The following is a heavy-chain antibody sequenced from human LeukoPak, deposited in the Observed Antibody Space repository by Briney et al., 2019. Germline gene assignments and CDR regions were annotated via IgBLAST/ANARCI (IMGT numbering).Heavy chain of an antibody. D-gene: IGHD6-13*01. CDR2: INPSGGST. CDR1: GYTFTSYY. CDR3: ARDPAVSGSWSEFDY. J-gene: IGHJ4*02. V-gene: IGHV1-46*01. Sequence: ASVTVSCKASGYTFTSYYMHWVRQAPGQGLEWMGIINPSGGSTSYAQKFQGRVTMTRDTSTSTVYMELSSLRSEDTAVYYCARDPAVSGSWSEFDYWGQGTLVTVSS.